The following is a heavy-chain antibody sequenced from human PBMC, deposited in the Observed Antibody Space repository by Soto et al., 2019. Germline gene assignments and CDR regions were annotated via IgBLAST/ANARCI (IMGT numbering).Heavy chain of an antibody. V-gene: IGHV5-51*01. Sequence: PGESLKISCNGSGYSFTSYWIGWVRQMPGKGLEWMGIIYPGDSDTRYSPSFQGQVTISADKSISTAYLQWSSLKASDTAMYYCARSSGLYYYDSSGYYYYYYGMDVWGQGTTVTVSS. CDR1: GYSFTSYW. CDR3: ARSSGLYYYDSSGYYYYYYGMDV. CDR2: IYPGDSDT. J-gene: IGHJ6*02. D-gene: IGHD3-22*01.